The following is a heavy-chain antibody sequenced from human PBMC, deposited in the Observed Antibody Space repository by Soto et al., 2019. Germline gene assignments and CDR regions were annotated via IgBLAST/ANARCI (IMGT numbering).Heavy chain of an antibody. V-gene: IGHV4-59*08. D-gene: IGHD6-19*01. CDR2: IYYSGST. Sequence: WSWIRQPPGKGLEWIGYIYYSGSTNYNPSLKSRVTISVDTSKNQFSLKLSSVTAADTAVYYCARQDSSGWPFFDYWGQGTLVTVSS. J-gene: IGHJ4*02. CDR3: ARQDSSGWPFFDY.